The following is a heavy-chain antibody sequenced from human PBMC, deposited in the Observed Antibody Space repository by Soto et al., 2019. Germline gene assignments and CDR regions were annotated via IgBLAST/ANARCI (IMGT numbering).Heavy chain of an antibody. CDR3: ARDNGAANYYYYGMDV. J-gene: IGHJ6*02. Sequence: SETLSLTCTVSGGSISSGGYYWSWIRQHPGKGLEWIGYIYYSGSTYYNPSLKSRVTISVDTSKNQFTLKLSSVTAADTAVYYCARDNGAANYYYYGMDVWGQGTTVTVSS. CDR1: GGSISSGGYY. D-gene: IGHD5-18*01. CDR2: IYYSGST. V-gene: IGHV4-31*03.